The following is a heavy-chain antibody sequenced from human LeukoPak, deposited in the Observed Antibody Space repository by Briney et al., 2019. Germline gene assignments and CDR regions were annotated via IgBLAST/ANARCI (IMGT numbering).Heavy chain of an antibody. D-gene: IGHD4-17*01. V-gene: IGHV1-18*01. Sequence: ASVKVSCKASGYTFTSYGISWVRQAPGQGLECMGWISAYNGNTNYAQKFQGRVTMTTDTSTSTAYMELRSLRSDDTAVYYCARVHRGDYAKNCDYWGQGTLVTVSS. CDR1: GYTFTSYG. CDR3: ARVHRGDYAKNCDY. CDR2: ISAYNGNT. J-gene: IGHJ4*02.